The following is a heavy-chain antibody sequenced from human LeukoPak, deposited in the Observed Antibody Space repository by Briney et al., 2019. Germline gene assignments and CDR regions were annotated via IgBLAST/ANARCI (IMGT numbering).Heavy chain of an antibody. CDR1: GGSINNYY. V-gene: IGHV4-59*01. Sequence: PSETLPLTCTVSGGSINNYYWSWIRHPPGKGLEWIGYIYYFGTTNYNPSLKSRVTISVDTSKNHFSLKLSSVTAADTAVYYCARYRVGTGYYFDYWGQGTLVTVSS. D-gene: IGHD2-21*02. CDR3: ARYRVGTGYYFDY. CDR2: IYYFGTT. J-gene: IGHJ4*02.